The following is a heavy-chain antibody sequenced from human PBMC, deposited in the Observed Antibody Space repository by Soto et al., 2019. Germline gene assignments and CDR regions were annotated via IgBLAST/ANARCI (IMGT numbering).Heavy chain of an antibody. V-gene: IGHV4-39*01. CDR1: GASISSSSYY. J-gene: IGHJ4*02. CDR3: ARVRRDGYNWDY. CDR2: IYYSGST. Sequence: QLQLQESGPGLVKPSGTLSLTCTVSGASISSSSYYWGWIRQPPGQGLEWIGSIYYSGSTYYNPSLKSRVTISVDTSKNQFSLKLSSVTAADTAVYYCARVRRDGYNWDYWGQGTRVTVSS. D-gene: IGHD5-12*01.